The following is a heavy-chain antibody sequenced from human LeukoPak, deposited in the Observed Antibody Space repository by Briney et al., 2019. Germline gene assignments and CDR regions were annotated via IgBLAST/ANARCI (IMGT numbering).Heavy chain of an antibody. CDR3: ARQTYCSGGRCYPRLDDAFDI. V-gene: IGHV1-18*01. CDR1: GYTFTSYG. Sequence: ASVKVSCKASGYTFTSYGISWVRQAPGQGPEWMGWISAYNGNTNYVQKLQGRVTMTTDTSTSTAYMELRSLRFDDTAVYYCARQTYCSGGRCYPRLDDAFDIWGQGTMVTVSS. J-gene: IGHJ3*02. CDR2: ISAYNGNT. D-gene: IGHD2-15*01.